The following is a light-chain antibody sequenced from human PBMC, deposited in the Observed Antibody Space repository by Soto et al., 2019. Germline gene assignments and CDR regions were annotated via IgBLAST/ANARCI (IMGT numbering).Light chain of an antibody. CDR1: QSVSSY. V-gene: IGKV3-11*01. Sequence: EIVLTQSPATLSLSPGERATLSCRASQSVSSYLDWYQQKLGQAPRLLIYDASKRATGIPARFSGSGSGTDFTLTISNLEPEDFAVYYCQQRGNWPRTFGQGTKVEIK. CDR3: QQRGNWPRT. CDR2: DAS. J-gene: IGKJ1*01.